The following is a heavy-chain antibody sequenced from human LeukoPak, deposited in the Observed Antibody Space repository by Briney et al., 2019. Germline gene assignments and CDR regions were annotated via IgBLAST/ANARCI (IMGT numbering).Heavy chain of an antibody. CDR1: RFTFGSYG. Sequence: PGKSLRLSCAASRFTFGSYGMHWVRQAPGKGLEWVAIISYDGANKYYVESVTGRFTISRDNSKNTLYLQMNSLRAEDTAVYYCARDSGGGYSGGYFDYWGQGTLVTVSS. CDR2: ISYDGANK. D-gene: IGHD1-26*01. CDR3: ARDSGGGYSGGYFDY. V-gene: IGHV3-30*03. J-gene: IGHJ4*02.